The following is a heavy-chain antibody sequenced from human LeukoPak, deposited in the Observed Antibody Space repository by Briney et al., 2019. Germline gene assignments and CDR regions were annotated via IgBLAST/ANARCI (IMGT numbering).Heavy chain of an antibody. CDR3: ARGRLSLITARANFFGY. D-gene: IGHD3-16*01. J-gene: IGHJ4*02. Sequence: ASVKVSCKTSGYTFSNYDVNWVRQATGQGLERMGWMNPNTGTTGYAEKFQGRVTFSRDTSKTTAYMEVSSLRSDDTAVYYCARGRLSLITARANFFGYWGQGTRVTVSS. V-gene: IGHV1-8*03. CDR1: GYTFSNYD. CDR2: MNPNTGTT.